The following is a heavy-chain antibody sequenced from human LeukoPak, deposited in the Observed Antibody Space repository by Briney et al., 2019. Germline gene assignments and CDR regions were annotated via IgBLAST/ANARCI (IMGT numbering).Heavy chain of an antibody. CDR3: ARGRVRGVIITPYYYYGMDV. CDR1: GGSISSSNW. Sequence: SETLSLTCAVSGGSISSSNWWGWVRQPPGKGLEWIGEIYPSGSTNYHPSLKSRVTISVDKSKNQFSLKLSSVTAADTAVYYCARGRVRGVIITPYYYYGMDVWGKGTTVTVSS. J-gene: IGHJ6*04. CDR2: IYPSGST. D-gene: IGHD3-10*01. V-gene: IGHV4-4*02.